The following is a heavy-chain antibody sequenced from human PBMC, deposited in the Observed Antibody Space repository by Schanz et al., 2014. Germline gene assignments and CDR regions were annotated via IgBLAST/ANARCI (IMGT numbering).Heavy chain of an antibody. J-gene: IGHJ6*02. D-gene: IGHD3-3*01. V-gene: IGHV3-11*05. Sequence: VASGGGLVQPGGSLRLSCAASGFTFSDYYMAWIRQAPGKGLEWVSHISGSSIHKNYADSVKGRFSISRDNGETSVYLQINSLRVEDTAVYYCARFLARYQYYGVDVWGQGTTVIVSS. CDR3: ARFLARYQYYGVDV. CDR2: ISGSSIHK. CDR1: GFTFSDYY.